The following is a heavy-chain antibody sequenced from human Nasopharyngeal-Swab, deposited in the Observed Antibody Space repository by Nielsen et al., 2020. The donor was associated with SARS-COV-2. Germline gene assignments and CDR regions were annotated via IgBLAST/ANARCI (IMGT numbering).Heavy chain of an antibody. CDR3: ARDPITMVQGGLNWFDP. Sequence: GGSLRLSCAASGFTFDDYGMSWVRQAPGKGLEWVSGINWNGGSTGYADSVKGRFTISRDNAKNSLYLQMNSLRAEDTAVYYCARDPITMVQGGLNWFDPWGQGTLVTVSS. J-gene: IGHJ5*01. CDR1: GFTFDDYG. CDR2: INWNGGST. V-gene: IGHV3-20*04. D-gene: IGHD3-10*01.